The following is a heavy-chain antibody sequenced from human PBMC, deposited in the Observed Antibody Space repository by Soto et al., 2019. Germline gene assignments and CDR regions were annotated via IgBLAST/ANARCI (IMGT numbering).Heavy chain of an antibody. CDR1: GGSISSSSYY. J-gene: IGHJ5*02. CDR2: IYYSGST. V-gene: IGHV4-39*01. D-gene: IGHD2-15*01. CDR3: GVVAATAFDP. Sequence: PSETLSLTCTVSGGSISSSSYYWGWIRQPPGKGLEWIGSIYYSGSTYYNPSLKSRVTISVDTSKNQSSLKLSSVTAADTAVYYCGVVAATAFDPWGRGTLVTVSS.